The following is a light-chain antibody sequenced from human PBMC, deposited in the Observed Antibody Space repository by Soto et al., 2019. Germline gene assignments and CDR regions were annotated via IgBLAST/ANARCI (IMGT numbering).Light chain of an antibody. V-gene: IGKV3-20*01. CDR1: QSVSSY. Sequence: EIVMTQSPATLSVSPGERPTLSCRASQSVSSYLAWYQQKPGQPPRLLIYGASSRATGIPDRFSGSWSGTDFILTISRLEPEDFAVYYCQQYGRSPWTFGQGTKVDIK. CDR2: GAS. CDR3: QQYGRSPWT. J-gene: IGKJ1*01.